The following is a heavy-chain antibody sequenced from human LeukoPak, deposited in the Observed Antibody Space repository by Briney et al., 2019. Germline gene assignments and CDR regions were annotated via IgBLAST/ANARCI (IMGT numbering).Heavy chain of an antibody. D-gene: IGHD2-2*01. J-gene: IGHJ5*02. Sequence: GESLRISCKGSGYSFTSYWISWVRQVPGKGLEWMGRIDPSDSYTNYSPSFQGHVTISADKSISTAYLQWSSLKASDTAMYYCARHVSQGYCSSTSCYPGTWFDPWGQGTLVTVSS. CDR3: ARHVSQGYCSSTSCYPGTWFDP. CDR1: GYSFTSYW. CDR2: IDPSDSYT. V-gene: IGHV5-10-1*01.